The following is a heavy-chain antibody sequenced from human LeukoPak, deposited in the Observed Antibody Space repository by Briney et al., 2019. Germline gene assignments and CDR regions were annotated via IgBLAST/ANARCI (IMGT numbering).Heavy chain of an antibody. Sequence: GGSLRLSCAASGFTFSSYAMSWVRQAPGKGLEWVSAISGSGGSTYYADSVKGRFTISRDNSKNTLYLQMNSLRAEDTAVYYCAKASPITIFGAVNLFDYWGQGTLVTVSS. J-gene: IGHJ4*02. CDR2: ISGSGGST. D-gene: IGHD3-3*01. CDR3: AKASPITIFGAVNLFDY. V-gene: IGHV3-23*01. CDR1: GFTFSSYA.